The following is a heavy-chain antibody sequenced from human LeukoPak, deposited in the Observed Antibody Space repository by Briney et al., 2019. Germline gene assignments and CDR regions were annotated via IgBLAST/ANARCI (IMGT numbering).Heavy chain of an antibody. CDR3: ARDERAGSGWYFVY. D-gene: IGHD6-19*01. CDR1: GFSFSTYV. CDR2: ISYDGRNK. V-gene: IGHV3-30*03. Sequence: GGSLRLSCAASGFSFSTYVIHWVRQAPGKGLEWVAVISYDGRNKYYPDSVKGRFTISRDNSKNTLYLQMNSLRDEDTAVYYCARDERAGSGWYFVYWGQGTLVTVSS. J-gene: IGHJ4*02.